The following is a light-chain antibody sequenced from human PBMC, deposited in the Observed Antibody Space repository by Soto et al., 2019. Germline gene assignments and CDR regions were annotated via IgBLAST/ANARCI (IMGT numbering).Light chain of an antibody. V-gene: IGKV3-11*01. CDR3: QQRSNWPPSPT. CDR2: DAS. Sequence: EIVLTQSPATLSLSPGERATLSCRASQSVSSYLAWYQQKPDQAPRLLIYDASNRATGIPARFSGSGSRTDFTLTISNLEPEDFAVYYCQQRSNWPPSPTFGGGTKVEIK. CDR1: QSVSSY. J-gene: IGKJ4*01.